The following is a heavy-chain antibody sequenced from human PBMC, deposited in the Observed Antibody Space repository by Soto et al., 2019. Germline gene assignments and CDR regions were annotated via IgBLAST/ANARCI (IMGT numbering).Heavy chain of an antibody. CDR1: GFSFSNYA. J-gene: IGHJ4*02. D-gene: IGHD1-26*01. V-gene: IGHV3-23*01. CDR2: ISGSDGST. Sequence: GGSLRLSCAASGFSFSNYAMNWVRQAPGKGLEWVSEISGSDGSTDYADSVKGRFTISRDNSKNTLYLQMNSLRAEDTAVYYCAKAYRMGASYFDYWGQGTLVTVSS. CDR3: AKAYRMGASYFDY.